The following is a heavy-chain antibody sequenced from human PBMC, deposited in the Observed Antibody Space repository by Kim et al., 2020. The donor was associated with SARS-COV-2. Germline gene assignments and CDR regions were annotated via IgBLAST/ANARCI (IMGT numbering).Heavy chain of an antibody. CDR1: GFTFSSYS. J-gene: IGHJ4*02. CDR3: AKPNYDILTGYYTTFDY. CDR2: ISSSSSYI. D-gene: IGHD3-9*01. Sequence: GGSLRLSCAASGFTFSSYSMNWVRQAPGKGLEWVSSISSSSSYIYYADSVKGRFTISRDNAKNSLYLQMNSLRAEDTAVYYCAKPNYDILTGYYTTFDYWGQGTLVTVSS. V-gene: IGHV3-21*01.